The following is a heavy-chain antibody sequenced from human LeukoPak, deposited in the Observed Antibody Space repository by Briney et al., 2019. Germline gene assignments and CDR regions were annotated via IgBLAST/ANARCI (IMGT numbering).Heavy chain of an antibody. CDR1: GGSISSYY. CDR2: ISTSGST. Sequence: SETLSLTCTVSGGSISSYYWSWIRQPAGKGLEWIGRISTSGSTNYSPSLKSRVTMSVDTSKHQFSLRLSSVTAADTAVYYCARIATSPRYYYGMDVWGQGTTVTVSS. D-gene: IGHD6-13*01. J-gene: IGHJ6*02. V-gene: IGHV4-4*07. CDR3: ARIATSPRYYYGMDV.